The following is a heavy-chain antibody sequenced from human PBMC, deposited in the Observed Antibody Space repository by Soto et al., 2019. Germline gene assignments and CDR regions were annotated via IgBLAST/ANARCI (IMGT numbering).Heavy chain of an antibody. CDR2: IWYDGSNK. Sequence: PGGSLRLSCAASGFTFSSYGMHWVRQAPGKGLEWVAVIWYDGSNKYYADSVKGRFTISRDNSKNTLYLQMNSLRAEDTAVYYCARDKGANDFWSGYYTDYYYGMDVWGQGTTVTVS. CDR1: GFTFSSYG. CDR3: ARDKGANDFWSGYYTDYYYGMDV. J-gene: IGHJ6*02. D-gene: IGHD3-3*01. V-gene: IGHV3-33*01.